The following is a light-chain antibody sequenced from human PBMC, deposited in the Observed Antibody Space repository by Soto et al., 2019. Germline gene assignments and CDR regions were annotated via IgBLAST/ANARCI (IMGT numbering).Light chain of an antibody. Sequence: QSVLTQPPSASGSLGQSVTISCTGTSSDIGGYNFVSWYQQHPGKAPKLMIYDVSQRPSGVPDRFSGSKSGNTASLTVSGLQAEDEADYYCSSYAGTYIVFGTGTKVTVL. V-gene: IGLV2-8*01. CDR1: SSDIGGYNF. CDR2: DVS. CDR3: SSYAGTYIV. J-gene: IGLJ1*01.